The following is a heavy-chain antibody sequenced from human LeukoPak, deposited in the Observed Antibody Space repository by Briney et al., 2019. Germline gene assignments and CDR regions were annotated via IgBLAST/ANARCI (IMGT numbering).Heavy chain of an antibody. CDR3: ARTVSGAFGL. D-gene: IGHD4-17*01. CDR2: IYYSGNT. V-gene: IGHV4-4*02. J-gene: IGHJ3*01. Sequence: SGTLSLTCTVSGGSISSSNWWSWVRQPPGKGLEWIGEIYYSGNTNYNPSLKSRVAISVDKSKNQFSLNLNSVTAADTAVYYCARTVSGAFGLWGQGRLVTVFS. CDR1: GGSISSSNW.